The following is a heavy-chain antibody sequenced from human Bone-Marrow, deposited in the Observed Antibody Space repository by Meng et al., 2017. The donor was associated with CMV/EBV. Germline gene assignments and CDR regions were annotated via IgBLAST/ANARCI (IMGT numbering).Heavy chain of an antibody. CDR1: GFYFKYYV. Sequence: GESLKISCAASGFYFKYYVMHWVRQAPGKGLEWVASIRFDGANETYVDSVKGRFAISRDNSKNTLYLQMDSLRREDTAVYYCARGVVHLWSVLDFWGQGALVTV. J-gene: IGHJ4*02. CDR2: IRFDGANE. CDR3: ARGVVHLWSVLDF. V-gene: IGHV3-30*02. D-gene: IGHD2-15*01.